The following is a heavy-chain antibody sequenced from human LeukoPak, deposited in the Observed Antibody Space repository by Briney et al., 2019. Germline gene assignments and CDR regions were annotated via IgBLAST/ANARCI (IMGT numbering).Heavy chain of an antibody. CDR3: ARVGYFHTYGMDV. CDR2: ISSSSSYI. D-gene: IGHD3-22*01. Sequence: GGSLRLSCAASGFTFSSYSMNWVRQAPGKGREWVSSISSSSSYIYYADSVKGRFTVSRDNAKNSLYLQMNSLRAEDTAVYYCARVGYFHTYGMDVWGQGTTVTVSS. V-gene: IGHV3-21*01. CDR1: GFTFSSYS. J-gene: IGHJ6*02.